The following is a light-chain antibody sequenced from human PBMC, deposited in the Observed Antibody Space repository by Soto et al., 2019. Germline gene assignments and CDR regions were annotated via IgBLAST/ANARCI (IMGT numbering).Light chain of an antibody. CDR3: HQYGSAPAWT. Sequence: EIVLTKSPGTLSLFPGERATLSCRASQSISSNYLAWYQHKPGQAPRLLIHGASNRATGIPDRFSGAGSGTDFTLTISRLEPEDFAVYYCHQYGSAPAWTFGQGTKVEIK. CDR1: QSISSNY. V-gene: IGKV3-20*01. CDR2: GAS. J-gene: IGKJ1*01.